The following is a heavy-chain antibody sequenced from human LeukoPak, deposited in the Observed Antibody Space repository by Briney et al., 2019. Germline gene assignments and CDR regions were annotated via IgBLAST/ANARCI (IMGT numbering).Heavy chain of an antibody. CDR3: AKTASTSGYDYNY. J-gene: IGHJ4*02. V-gene: IGHV3-9*01. Sequence: GGSLRLSCAASGFTFDDYAMHWVRQAPGKGLEWVSGISWNSGSIGYADSVKGRFTISRDNAKNSLYLQMNSLRAEDTALYYCAKTASTSGYDYNYWGQGTLVTVSS. CDR1: GFTFDDYA. D-gene: IGHD5-12*01. CDR2: ISWNSGSI.